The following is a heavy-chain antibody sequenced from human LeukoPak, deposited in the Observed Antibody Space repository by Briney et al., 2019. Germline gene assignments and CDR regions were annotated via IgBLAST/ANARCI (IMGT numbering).Heavy chain of an antibody. CDR2: INPNSGGT. J-gene: IGHJ4*02. V-gene: IGHV1-2*02. D-gene: IGHD3-3*01. CDR3: ARDSELYYDFWSGYPSPGYFYY. CDR1: GYTFTGYY. Sequence: ASVKVSCKASGYTFTGYYMHWVRQAPGQGLEWMGWINPNSGGTNYAQKFQGRVTMTRDTSISTAYMELSRLRSDDTAVYYCARDSELYYDFWSGYPSPGYFYYWGQGTLVTVSS.